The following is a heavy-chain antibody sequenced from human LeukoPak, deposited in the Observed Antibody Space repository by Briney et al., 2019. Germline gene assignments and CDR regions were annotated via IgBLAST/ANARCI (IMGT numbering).Heavy chain of an antibody. CDR2: IYTSGST. CDR3: ARGSGYYGSGSYSLMY. CDR1: GGSISSYY. D-gene: IGHD3-10*01. J-gene: IGHJ4*02. Sequence: PSETLSLTCTVSGGSISSYYWSWIRQPAGKGLEWIGRIYTSGSTNYNPSLKSRVTMSVDTSKNQFSLKLSSVTAADTAVYYCARGSGYYGSGSYSLMYWGQGTLVTVSS. V-gene: IGHV4-4*07.